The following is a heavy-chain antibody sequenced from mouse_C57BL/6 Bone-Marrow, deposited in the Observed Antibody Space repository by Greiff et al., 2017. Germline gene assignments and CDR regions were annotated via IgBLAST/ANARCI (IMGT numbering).Heavy chain of an antibody. CDR3: ARGYHGSLYFDY. Sequence: QVQLQQPGAELVKPGASVKLSCKASGYTFTSYWMHWVKQRPGQGLEWIGMIHPNSGSTNYNEKFKSKATLTVDKSSSTAYMQLSSLTSEDSAVYCCARGYHGSLYFDYWGQGTTLTVSS. D-gene: IGHD1-1*01. V-gene: IGHV1-64*01. CDR1: GYTFTSYW. J-gene: IGHJ2*01. CDR2: IHPNSGST.